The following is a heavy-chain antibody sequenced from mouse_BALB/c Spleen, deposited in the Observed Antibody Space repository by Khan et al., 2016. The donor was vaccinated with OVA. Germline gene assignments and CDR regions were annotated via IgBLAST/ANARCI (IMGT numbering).Heavy chain of an antibody. Sequence: EVELVESGGGLVKPGGSLKVSCAASGFTFSNYAMSWVRQTPEQRLEWVASISSGGSTYYPDSVKGRFTISRDNARNILYLQMSSLRSEDTAMYYCARDYWFVYWGQGTLVTVSA. CDR1: GFTFSNYA. J-gene: IGHJ3*01. CDR2: ISSGGST. V-gene: IGHV5-6-5*01. CDR3: ARDYWFVY.